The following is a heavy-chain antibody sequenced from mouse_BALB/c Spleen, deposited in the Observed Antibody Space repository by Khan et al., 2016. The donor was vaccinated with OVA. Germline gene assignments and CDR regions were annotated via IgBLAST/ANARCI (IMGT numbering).Heavy chain of an antibody. J-gene: IGHJ2*01. Sequence: QIQLVQSGPELKKPGETVKISCKASGYTFTNYGMNWVKQAPGKGLKWMGWINTNTGEPTYAEEFKGRFAFSLETSASTAYLQINNRKNEDTATYFCASWLITAGFDYWGQGTTLTVSS. CDR2: INTNTGEP. D-gene: IGHD2-4*01. CDR1: GYTFTNYG. V-gene: IGHV9-3*02. CDR3: ASWLITAGFDY.